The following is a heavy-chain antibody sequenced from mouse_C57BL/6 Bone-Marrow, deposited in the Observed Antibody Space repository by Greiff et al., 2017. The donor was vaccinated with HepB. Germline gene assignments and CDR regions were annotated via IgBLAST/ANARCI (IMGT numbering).Heavy chain of an antibody. J-gene: IGHJ2*01. CDR3: ARTYYGNYDYFDY. V-gene: IGHV3-6*01. D-gene: IGHD2-10*01. CDR2: ISYDGSN. CDR1: GYSITSGYY. Sequence: DVKLVESGPGLVKPSQSLSLTCSVTGYSITSGYYWNWIRQFPGNKLEWMGYISYDGSNNYNPSLKNRISITRDTSKNQFFLKLNSVTTEDTATYYCARTYYGNYDYFDYWGQGTTLTVSS.